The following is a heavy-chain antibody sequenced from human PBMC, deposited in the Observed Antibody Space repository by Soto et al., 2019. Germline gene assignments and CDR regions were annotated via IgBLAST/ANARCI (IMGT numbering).Heavy chain of an antibody. CDR2: ISWNSGSI. J-gene: IGHJ6*01. D-gene: IGHD2-2*01. V-gene: IGHV3-9*01. Sequence: DVQLVESGGGLVQPGRSLRLSCAASGFTFDDYAMHWVRQAPGKGLEWVSGISWNSGSIGYADSVKGRFTISRDNAKNSLYLQMNSLRAEDTALYYCAKYGAKQYCSSTSCYNYYYYGMDVW. CDR3: AKYGAKQYCSSTSCYNYYYYGMDV. CDR1: GFTFDDYA.